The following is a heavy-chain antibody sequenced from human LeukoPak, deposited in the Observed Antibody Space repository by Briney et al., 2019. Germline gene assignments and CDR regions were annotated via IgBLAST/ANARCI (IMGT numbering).Heavy chain of an antibody. D-gene: IGHD3-9*01. V-gene: IGHV1-18*01. CDR2: ISAYNGNT. Sequence: ASVKVSCKASGYTFTSYGISWVRQAPGQGLEWMGWISAYNGNTNYAQKLQGRVTMTTDTSTSTAYMELRSLRSDDTAVYYCARGRGEGRYFDWLPNMDVWGKGTTVTISS. CDR3: ARGRGEGRYFDWLPNMDV. CDR1: GYTFTSYG. J-gene: IGHJ6*03.